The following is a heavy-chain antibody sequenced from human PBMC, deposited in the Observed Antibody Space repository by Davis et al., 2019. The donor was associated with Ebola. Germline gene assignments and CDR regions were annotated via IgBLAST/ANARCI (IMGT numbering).Heavy chain of an antibody. Sequence: PGGSLRLSCAASGFTFNTYDMHWVRQATGKGLEWVSAIGTLGDTFYPGSVKGRFIISRENAKNSLYLQLNSLRVGDTAVYYCARALRDSSALSSRAGPLDALDIWGQGTMATVSS. CDR3: ARALRDSSALSSRAGPLDALDI. J-gene: IGHJ3*02. CDR1: GFTFNTYD. CDR2: IGTLGDT. V-gene: IGHV3-13*01. D-gene: IGHD6-19*01.